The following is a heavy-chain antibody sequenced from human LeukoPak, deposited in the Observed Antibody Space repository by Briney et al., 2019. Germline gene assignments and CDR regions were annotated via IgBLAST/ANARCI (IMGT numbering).Heavy chain of an antibody. CDR3: ATLYDYYDILTGYYRDY. Sequence: GSSVKVSCKASGGTFSSYAISWVRRAPGQGLEWMGRIIPILGIANYAQKFQGRVTITADKSTSTAYMELSSLRSEDTAVYYCATLYDYYDILTGYYRDYWGQGTLVTVSS. CDR1: GGTFSSYA. V-gene: IGHV1-69*04. CDR2: IIPILGIA. D-gene: IGHD3-9*01. J-gene: IGHJ4*02.